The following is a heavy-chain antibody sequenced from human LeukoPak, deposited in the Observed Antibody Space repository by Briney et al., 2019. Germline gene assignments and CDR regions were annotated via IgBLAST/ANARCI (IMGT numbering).Heavy chain of an antibody. V-gene: IGHV4-34*01. CDR2: INHSGST. D-gene: IGHD2-15*01. J-gene: IGHJ6*03. Sequence: SETLSLTCAVYGGSFSGYYWSWIRQPPGKGLERIGAINHSGSTNYNPSLKSRVTISVDTSKNQFSLKLSSVTAADTAVYYCARVLTIVVVVAGEYYYYYYMDVWGKGTTVTVSS. CDR3: ARVLTIVVVVAGEYYYYYYMDV. CDR1: GGSFSGYY.